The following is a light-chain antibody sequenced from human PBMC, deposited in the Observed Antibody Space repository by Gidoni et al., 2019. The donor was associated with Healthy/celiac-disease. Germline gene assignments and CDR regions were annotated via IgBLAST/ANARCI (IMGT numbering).Light chain of an antibody. CDR1: SSNIGSNF. V-gene: IGLV1-47*01. CDR3: AAWDDSLSGWV. CDR2: RNN. J-gene: IGLJ3*02. Sequence: QSVLTQPPSASGTHGQRVTISCSGSSSNIGSNFVYWYQPLPGTAPKLLIYRNNQRPSGVPDRFSGSKSGTSASLAISGLRSEDEADYYCAAWDDSLSGWVFGGGTKLTVL.